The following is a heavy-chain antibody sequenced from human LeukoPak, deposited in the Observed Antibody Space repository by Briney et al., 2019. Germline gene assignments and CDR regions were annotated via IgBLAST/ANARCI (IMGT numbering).Heavy chain of an antibody. D-gene: IGHD3-3*01. CDR1: GFSLSTRGMS. V-gene: IGHV2-70*11. J-gene: IGHJ4*02. CDR2: IDWDDDK. CDR3: ARGITIFGGREYFDY. Sequence: SGPTLVNPTQTLTLTCTFSGFSLSTRGMSVSWIRQPPGKALGWLARIDWDDDKYYNTSLRTRLTISKDTSKNQVVLTMTNMDPVDTATYYCARGITIFGGREYFDYWGQGTLVTVSS.